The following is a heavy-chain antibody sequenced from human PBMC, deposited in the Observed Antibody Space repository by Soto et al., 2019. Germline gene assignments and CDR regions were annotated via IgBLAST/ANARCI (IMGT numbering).Heavy chain of an antibody. V-gene: IGHV3-48*02. Sequence: GGSLRLSCAASGFTFSSYSMNWVRQAPGKGLEWVSHISSSSTIYYADSVKGRFTISRDNAKNSLYLQMNSLRDEDTAVYYCAREGATDYDSSGYYYGSYYYGMDVWGQGTTVTVSS. CDR1: GFTFSSYS. D-gene: IGHD3-22*01. CDR3: AREGATDYDSSGYYYGSYYYGMDV. J-gene: IGHJ6*02. CDR2: ISSSSTI.